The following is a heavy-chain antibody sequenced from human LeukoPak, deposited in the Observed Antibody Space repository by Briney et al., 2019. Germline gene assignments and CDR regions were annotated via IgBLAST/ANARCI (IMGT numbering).Heavy chain of an antibody. D-gene: IGHD3-10*01. CDR2: ISSSGSII. J-gene: IGHJ4*02. CDR3: ARGCNYGSHFDY. Sequence: GGSLRLSCAASALSFSSDEMNWVRQAPGKGLEWVSYISSSGSIIYCADSVKGRFTISRDNAKNSLYLQMNSPRAEDTAVYYCARGCNYGSHFDYWGQGTLVTVSS. CDR1: ALSFSSDE. V-gene: IGHV3-48*03.